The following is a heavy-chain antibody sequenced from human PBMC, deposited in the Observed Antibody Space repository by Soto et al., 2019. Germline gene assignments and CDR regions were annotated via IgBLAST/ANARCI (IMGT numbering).Heavy chain of an antibody. Sequence: GSLRLSCAASGFVFSSYSMHWVRQVQGKGLEWVSVIGDNGHFTNYAGSVRGRFTNSRDNSRNTLYLQMNNLRAEDTAIYFCASGLLVGPTTFVFNYWGQGALVTVSS. D-gene: IGHD1-26*01. J-gene: IGHJ4*02. V-gene: IGHV3-23*01. CDR2: IGDNGHFT. CDR3: ASGLLVGPTTFVFNY. CDR1: GFVFSSYS.